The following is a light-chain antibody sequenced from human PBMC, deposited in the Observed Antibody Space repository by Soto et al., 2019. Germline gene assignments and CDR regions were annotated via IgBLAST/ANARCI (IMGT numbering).Light chain of an antibody. J-gene: IGKJ4*01. Sequence: DIQMTQSPSSLSASVGDRVTITCRASQGISNFLAWYQQKPGKVPRLLIYAASTLQSGVPSRFSGSGSGTDFTLTISSLQPEDVATYYCQKYNSAPALTFGGGTKVEI. V-gene: IGKV1-27*01. CDR3: QKYNSAPALT. CDR1: QGISNF. CDR2: AAS.